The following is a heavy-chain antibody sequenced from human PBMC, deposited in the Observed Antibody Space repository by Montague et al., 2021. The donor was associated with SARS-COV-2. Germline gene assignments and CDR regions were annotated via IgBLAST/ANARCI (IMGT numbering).Heavy chain of an antibody. CDR2: IYSSGRT. Sequence: SLRLSCAASGFTVSSNYMSWVRQAPGKGLEWVSLIYSSGRTSYADSVKGRFTMSRDNSKNTLYLQMNSQRAEDTAVYYCARDFGESRDHWGQGTLVTVSS. J-gene: IGHJ4*02. CDR3: ARDFGESRDH. CDR1: GFTVSSNY. V-gene: IGHV3-53*01. D-gene: IGHD3-10*01.